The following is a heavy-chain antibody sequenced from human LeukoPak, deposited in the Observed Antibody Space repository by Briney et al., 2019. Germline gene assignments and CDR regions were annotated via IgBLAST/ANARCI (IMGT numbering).Heavy chain of an antibody. J-gene: IGHJ4*02. Sequence: GGSLRLSCAASGFTVRDGYMSWVRQTPGKRLEWLAFIYVSGTTFYAASVKGRFTISRDNSKNTLYLQMNSLRAEDTAVYYCAREPGGMATSTFVYWGQGTLVTVSS. CDR3: AREPGGMATSTFVY. CDR1: GFTVRDGY. V-gene: IGHV3-53*01. CDR2: IYVSGTT. D-gene: IGHD5-12*01.